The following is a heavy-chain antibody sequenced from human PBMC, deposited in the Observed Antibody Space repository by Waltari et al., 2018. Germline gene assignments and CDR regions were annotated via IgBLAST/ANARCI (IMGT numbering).Heavy chain of an antibody. CDR2: INHSVST. V-gene: IGHV4-34*01. D-gene: IGHD3-22*01. J-gene: IGHJ4*02. CDR1: GGSFSGYY. CDR3: ARGKYYTDDNGYYQRAALDF. Sequence: QVQLHQWGAGLLKPSETLSPTCAVCGGSFSGYYWRWIRQSPGKGREWSGEINHSVSTNAIPCRVSGVSISVDTSKNQFFLRLTSVTTADTAVYYCARGKYYTDDNGYYQRAALDFWGQGALITVSS.